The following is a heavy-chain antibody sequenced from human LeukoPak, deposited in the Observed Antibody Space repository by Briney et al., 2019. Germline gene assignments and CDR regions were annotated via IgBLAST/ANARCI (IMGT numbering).Heavy chain of an antibody. Sequence: GGSLRLSCAASGFTFSPYWMSCVRQAPGKGLEWVANIKQDGSDKYYVDSVKGRFTISRDNAKNSLYLQMNSLRAEDTAVYYCARKTVVGSYFDYWGQGTPVTVSS. CDR3: ARKTVVGSYFDY. D-gene: IGHD4-23*01. J-gene: IGHJ4*02. CDR2: IKQDGSDK. CDR1: GFTFSPYW. V-gene: IGHV3-7*03.